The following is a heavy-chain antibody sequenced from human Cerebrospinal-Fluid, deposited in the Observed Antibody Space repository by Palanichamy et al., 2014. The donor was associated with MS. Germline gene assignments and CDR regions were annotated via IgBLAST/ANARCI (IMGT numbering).Heavy chain of an antibody. CDR2: ISDGGNT. D-gene: IGHD3-22*01. CDR1: GDSISRTSSY. CDR3: ARVHYYDTPYFDY. Sequence: QLQLQESGPGLVKPSETLSLTCTVFGDSISRTSSYWGWIRQPPGKGLEWIGTISDGGNTYYSPSLKSRLTMSVDTSKNQFSLDLSSVTAADTAVYYCARVHYYDTPYFDYWGQGTLVTVPS. J-gene: IGHJ4*02. V-gene: IGHV4-39*01.